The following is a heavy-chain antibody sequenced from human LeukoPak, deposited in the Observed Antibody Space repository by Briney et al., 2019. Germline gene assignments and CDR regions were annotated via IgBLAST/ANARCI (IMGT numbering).Heavy chain of an antibody. Sequence: GASVKVSCKASGYTFSYFGINWVRQAPGQGLEWIGWINCYNGNTNYAQKSGGRLTLTTDTVTSTVYMELGNLRYDDTAVYYCARGLDAAAGLANFDYWGQGTLVTVSS. D-gene: IGHD6-25*01. J-gene: IGHJ4*02. CDR2: INCYNGNT. CDR3: ARGLDAAAGLANFDY. V-gene: IGHV1-18*01. CDR1: GYTFSYFG.